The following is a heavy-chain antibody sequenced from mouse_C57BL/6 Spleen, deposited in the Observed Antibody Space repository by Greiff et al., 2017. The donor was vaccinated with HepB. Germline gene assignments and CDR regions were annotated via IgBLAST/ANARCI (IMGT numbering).Heavy chain of an antibody. V-gene: IGHV1-54*01. D-gene: IGHD1-1*01. Sequence: VQLQQSGAELVRPGTSVKVSCKASGYAFTNYLIEWVKQRPGQGLEWIGVINPGSGGTNYNEKFKGKATLTADKSSSTAYMQLSSLTSEDSAVYFGARGDYGSRNAMDYWGQGTSVTVSS. CDR2: INPGSGGT. CDR1: GYAFTNYL. CDR3: ARGDYGSRNAMDY. J-gene: IGHJ4*01.